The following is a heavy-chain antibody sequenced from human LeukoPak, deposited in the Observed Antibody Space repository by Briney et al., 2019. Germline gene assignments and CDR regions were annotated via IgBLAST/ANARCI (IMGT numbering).Heavy chain of an antibody. CDR1: GGSISTSSYY. J-gene: IGHJ6*02. V-gene: IGHV4-39*07. Sequence: SETLSLTCTVSGGSISTSSYYWGWIRQPPGEGLEWIGSIYYSGSTYYNPSLKSRVTISVDTSKNQFSLKLSSVTAADTAVYYCVCRDGCIHYDMDVWGRGTTVTVSS. CDR3: VCRDGCIHYDMDV. CDR2: IYYSGST. D-gene: IGHD5-24*01.